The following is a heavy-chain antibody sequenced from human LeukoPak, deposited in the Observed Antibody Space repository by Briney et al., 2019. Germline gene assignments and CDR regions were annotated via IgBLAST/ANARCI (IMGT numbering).Heavy chain of an antibody. CDR1: GYTFTSYY. CDR3: AREGYYDILTGYYPNYYYYGMDV. CDR2: INPSGGST. Sequence: ASVKVSCKASGYTFTSYYMHWVRQAPGQGLEWMGIINPSGGSTSYAQKFQGRVTMTRDTSTSTVYMELSSLRPEDTAVYYCAREGYYDILTGYYPNYYYYGMDVWGQGTTVTVSS. V-gene: IGHV1-46*01. D-gene: IGHD3-9*01. J-gene: IGHJ6*02.